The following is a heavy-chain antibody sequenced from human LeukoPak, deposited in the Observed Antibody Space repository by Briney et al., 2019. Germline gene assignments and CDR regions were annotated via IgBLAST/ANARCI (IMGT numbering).Heavy chain of an antibody. Sequence: PSETLSLTCAVYGGSFSGYYWSWIRQPPGKGLEWIGEINHSGSTNYNPSLKSRVTISVDTSKNQFSLKLSSVTAADTAVYYCARDREYQLYNWFDPWGQGTLVTVSS. J-gene: IGHJ5*02. D-gene: IGHD2-2*01. CDR3: ARDREYQLYNWFDP. CDR2: INHSGST. CDR1: GGSFSGYY. V-gene: IGHV4-34*01.